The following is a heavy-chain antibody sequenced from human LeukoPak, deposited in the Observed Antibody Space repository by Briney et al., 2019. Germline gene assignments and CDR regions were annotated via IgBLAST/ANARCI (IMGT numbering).Heavy chain of an antibody. CDR3: ARGADYDSSGYGMDV. CDR1: GGSHSSGGYS. J-gene: IGHJ6*02. CDR2: IYHSGST. V-gene: IGHV4-30-2*01. Sequence: SETLSLTCAVSGGSHSSGGYSLSWIRQPPGKGLEWIGYIYHSGSTYYNPSLKSRVTISVDRSKNQFSLKLSSVTAADTAMYYCARGADYDSSGYGMDVWGQGTTVTVSS. D-gene: IGHD3-22*01.